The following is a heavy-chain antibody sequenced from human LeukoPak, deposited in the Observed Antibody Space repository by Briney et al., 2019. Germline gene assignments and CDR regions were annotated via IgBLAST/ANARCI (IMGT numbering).Heavy chain of an antibody. CDR3: AKARLFGELSGPTDY. Sequence: GGSLRLSCAASGFTFSSYSMNWVRQAPGKGLEWVSGISGSGGNTYYADSVKGRFTISRDNSKNTLYLQMNSLRAEDTAVYYCAKARLFGELSGPTDYWGQGTLVTVSS. CDR2: ISGSGGNT. V-gene: IGHV3-23*01. CDR1: GFTFSSYS. D-gene: IGHD3-10*02. J-gene: IGHJ4*02.